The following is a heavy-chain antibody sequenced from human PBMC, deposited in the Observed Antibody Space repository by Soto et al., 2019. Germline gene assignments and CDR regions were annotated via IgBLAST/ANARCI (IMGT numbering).Heavy chain of an antibody. D-gene: IGHD1-26*01. CDR3: ANAPGDPSGSYYYFDY. CDR2: ISGSGGST. CDR1: GFTFSSYA. V-gene: IGHV3-23*01. J-gene: IGHJ4*02. Sequence: GGSLRLSCAASGFTFSSYAMSWVRQAPGKGLEWVSAISGSGGSTYYADSVKGRFTISRDNSKNTLYLQMNSLRAEDTAVYYCANAPGDPSGSYYYFDYWGQGTLVAVSS.